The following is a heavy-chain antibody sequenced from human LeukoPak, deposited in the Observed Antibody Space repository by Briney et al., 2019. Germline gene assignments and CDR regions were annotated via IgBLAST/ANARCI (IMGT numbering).Heavy chain of an antibody. V-gene: IGHV3-30-3*01. CDR2: ISYDGSNK. CDR3: ARGVVPAATLGYFDY. Sequence: PGGSLRLSCAASGFTFSSYAMHWVRQAPGKGPEWVAVISYDGSNKYYADSVKGRFTISRDNSKNTLHLQMNSLRAEDTAVYYCARGVVPAATLGYFDYWGQGTLVTVSS. CDR1: GFTFSSYA. D-gene: IGHD2-2*01. J-gene: IGHJ4*02.